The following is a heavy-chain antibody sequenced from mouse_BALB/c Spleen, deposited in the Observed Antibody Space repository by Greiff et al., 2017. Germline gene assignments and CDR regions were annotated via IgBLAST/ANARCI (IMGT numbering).Heavy chain of an antibody. V-gene: IGHV5-17*02. CDR1: GFTFSSFG. J-gene: IGHJ3*01. Sequence: EVQLVESGGGLVQPGGSRKLSCAASGFTFSSFGMHWVRQAPEKGLEWVAYISSGSSTIYYADTVKGRFTISRDNPKNTLFLQMTSLRSEDTAMYYCARYNYGSSFWFAYWGQGTLVTVSA. D-gene: IGHD1-1*01. CDR3: ARYNYGSSFWFAY. CDR2: ISSGSSTI.